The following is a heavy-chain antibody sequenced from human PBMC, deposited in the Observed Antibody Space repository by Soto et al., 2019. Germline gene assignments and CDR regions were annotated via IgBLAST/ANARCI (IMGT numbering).Heavy chain of an antibody. CDR1: GSTFTSYG. CDR3: VRRHVSATGIDWFDP. D-gene: IGHD6-13*01. Sequence: ASVKGSFNASGSTFTSYGIGWVRQAPGQRLEWMGWINAANGDTKYSPKFQGRVTITRDTSASTAYMELSSLRSEDTAVYYCVRRHVSATGIDWFDPWGQGTPVTVSS. CDR2: INAANGDT. J-gene: IGHJ5*02. V-gene: IGHV1-3*01.